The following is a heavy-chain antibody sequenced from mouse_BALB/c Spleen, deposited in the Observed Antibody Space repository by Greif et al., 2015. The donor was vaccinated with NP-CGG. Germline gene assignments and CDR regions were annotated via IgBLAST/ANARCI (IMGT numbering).Heavy chain of an antibody. CDR2: ISSGGSYT. Sequence: EVQLQESGGGLVKPGGSLKLSCAASGFTFSSYAMSWVRQTPEKRLEWVATISSGGSYTYYPDSVKGRFTISRDNAKNTLYLQMSSLRSEDTAMYYCARRDSDYYGSDYFDYWGQGTTLTVSS. D-gene: IGHD1-1*01. CDR1: GFTFSSYA. V-gene: IGHV5-9-3*01. J-gene: IGHJ2*01. CDR3: ARRDSDYYGSDYFDY.